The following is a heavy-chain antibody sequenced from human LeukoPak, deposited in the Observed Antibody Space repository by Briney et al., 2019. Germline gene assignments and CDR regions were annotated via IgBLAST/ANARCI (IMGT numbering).Heavy chain of an antibody. Sequence: ASVKVSCKASGYTFTSYYMHWVRQAPGQGLECMGIINPSGGSTSYAQKFQGRVTMTRDTSTSTVYMELSSLRSEDTAVYYCARQPRAAAALNWFDPWGQGTLVTVSS. CDR3: ARQPRAAAALNWFDP. D-gene: IGHD6-13*01. CDR1: GYTFTSYY. V-gene: IGHV1-46*01. J-gene: IGHJ5*02. CDR2: INPSGGST.